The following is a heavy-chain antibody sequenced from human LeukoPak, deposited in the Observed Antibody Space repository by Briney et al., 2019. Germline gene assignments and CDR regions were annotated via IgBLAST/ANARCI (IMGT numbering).Heavy chain of an antibody. V-gene: IGHV3-23*01. CDR1: GLTFSSHW. J-gene: IGHJ4*02. D-gene: IGHD1-26*01. CDR2: ISGSGAST. CDR3: AKDVGKWESLHFFDY. Sequence: GGSLRLSCAASGLTFSSHWMHWVRQAPGKGLEWISGISGSGASTYYADSVKGRFTISRDDSRNTLYLQMNSLRGDDTAVYYCAKDVGKWESLHFFDYWGQGTLVTVSS.